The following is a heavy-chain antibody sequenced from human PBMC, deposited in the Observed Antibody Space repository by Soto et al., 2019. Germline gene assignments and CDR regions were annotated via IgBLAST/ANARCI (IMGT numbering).Heavy chain of an antibody. CDR3: SIRRDGYNLSWFDP. V-gene: IGHV4-31*03. Sequence: SEILSLTRTVSGYSTSNAGSYWTWIRQQPGKGLEWIGYIYPSGNTYYNLSLKSRTSISVDTSKNQFSLKLTSVTAADTAIYYCSIRRDGYNLSWFDPWGQGTLVTVS. D-gene: IGHD5-12*01. J-gene: IGHJ5*02. CDR2: IYPSGNT. CDR1: GYSTSNAGSY.